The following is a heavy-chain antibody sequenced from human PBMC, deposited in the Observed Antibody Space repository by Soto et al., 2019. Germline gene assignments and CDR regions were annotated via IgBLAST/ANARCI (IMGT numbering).Heavy chain of an antibody. D-gene: IGHD1-26*01. CDR3: ARAHFAGVSYGYYGMDV. CDR2: INSDGSST. CDR1: GFTFSSYW. V-gene: IGHV3-74*01. Sequence: GGSLRLSCAASGFTFSSYWMHWVRQAPGKGLVWVPRINSDGSSTSYADSVKGRFTISRDNAKNTLYLQMNSLRAEDTAVYYCARAHFAGVSYGYYGMDVWGQGTTVTVSS. J-gene: IGHJ6*02.